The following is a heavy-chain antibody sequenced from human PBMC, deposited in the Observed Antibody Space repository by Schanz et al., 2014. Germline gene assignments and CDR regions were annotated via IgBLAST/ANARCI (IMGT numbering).Heavy chain of an antibody. D-gene: IGHD2-21*01. CDR2: ISGSGGDT. CDR1: GFTVSSNY. CDR3: AKGQLLSYCFDY. V-gene: IGHV3-23*04. J-gene: IGHJ4*02. Sequence: EVQLVESGGGLIQPGGSLRLSCVASGFTVSSNYMSWVRQAPGKGLEWVSAISGSGGDTYYADSEKGRFTISRDNSKNTLYLQINSLRAEDTAVYYCAKGQLLSYCFDYWGQGTLVTVSS.